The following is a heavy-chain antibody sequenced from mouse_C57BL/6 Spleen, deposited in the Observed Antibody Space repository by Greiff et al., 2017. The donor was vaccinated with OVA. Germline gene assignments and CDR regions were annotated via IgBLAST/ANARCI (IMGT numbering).Heavy chain of an antibody. D-gene: IGHD2-10*01. J-gene: IGHJ2*01. CDR1: GFTFSSYA. CDR3: TRETLPYYFDY. V-gene: IGHV5-9-1*02. Sequence: EVQGVESGAGLVKPGGSLKLSCAASGFTFSSYAMSWVRQTPEKRLEWVAYISSGGDYIYYADTVKGRFTISIDKARHTLYLHMSSLKSETTAVYSCTRETLPYYFDYWGQGTTLTVAS. CDR2: ISSGGDYI.